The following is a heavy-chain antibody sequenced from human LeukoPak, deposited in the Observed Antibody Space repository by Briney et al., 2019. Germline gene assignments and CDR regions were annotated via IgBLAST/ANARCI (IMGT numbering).Heavy chain of an antibody. CDR1: GYSFTNYW. D-gene: IGHD5-24*01. CDR2: IYPGDSDT. CDR3: ARGGRDGYIYFDY. J-gene: IGHJ4*02. Sequence: GESLKISCKGSGYSFTNYWIAWVRQMPGKGLEWMGIIYPGDSDTRYSPSFQGQVTISADKSISTAYLQWSSLQASDTAMYYCARGGRDGYIYFDYWGQGTLVTVSS. V-gene: IGHV5-51*01.